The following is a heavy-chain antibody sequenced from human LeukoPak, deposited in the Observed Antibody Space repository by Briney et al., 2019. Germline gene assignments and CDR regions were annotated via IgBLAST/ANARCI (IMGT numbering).Heavy chain of an antibody. CDR3: AKRSTSAYSSGWYYFDY. Sequence: ASVKVSCKASGYTFTGYYMHWVRQAPGQGLEWMGGIIPIFGTANYAQKFQGRVTITTDESTSTAYMELSSLRSEDTAVYYCAKRSTSAYSSGWYYFDYWGQRTLVTVSS. D-gene: IGHD6-19*01. V-gene: IGHV1-69*05. J-gene: IGHJ4*02. CDR2: IIPIFGTA. CDR1: GYTFTGYY.